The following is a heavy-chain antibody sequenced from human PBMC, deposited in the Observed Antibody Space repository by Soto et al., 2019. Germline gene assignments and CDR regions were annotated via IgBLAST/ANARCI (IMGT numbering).Heavy chain of an antibody. Sequence: GASVKVSCKASGYTFTSYYMHWVRQAPGQGLEWMGIINPSGGSTSYAQKFQGRVTMTTDTSTSTAYMELRGLRSDDTAVYYCARWRQLVGYFYYYRDVWGKGTTVTSP. CDR2: INPSGGST. V-gene: IGHV1-46*01. CDR1: GYTFTSYY. J-gene: IGHJ6*03. CDR3: ARWRQLVGYFYYYRDV. D-gene: IGHD6-6*01.